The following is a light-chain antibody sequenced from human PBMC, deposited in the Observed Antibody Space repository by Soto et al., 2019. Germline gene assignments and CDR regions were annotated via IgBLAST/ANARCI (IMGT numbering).Light chain of an antibody. CDR1: HDIIYY. V-gene: IGKV1-33*01. CDR2: DAS. Sequence: GDRVTITCQASHDIIYYLNWYQQKPGEAPKLLIFDASNLETGVPSRFSGSGSGTDFTFTISSLQPEDFATYYCQQSYSTTINCGQGTRREIK. J-gene: IGKJ5*01. CDR3: QQSYSTTIN.